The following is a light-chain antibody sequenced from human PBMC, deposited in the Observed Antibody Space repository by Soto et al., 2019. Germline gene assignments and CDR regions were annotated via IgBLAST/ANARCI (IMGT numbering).Light chain of an antibody. Sequence: IVRTQSPCTGSVCPWKRASLSCRASQSVSSNLAWYQQKPGQAPRLLIYGASTRATGIPARFSGSGSGTEFTLTISSLQSEDFAVYYCQQYNNWPQTFGQGTKVDIK. CDR1: QSVSSN. J-gene: IGKJ1*01. V-gene: IGKV3-15*01. CDR2: GAS. CDR3: QQYNNWPQT.